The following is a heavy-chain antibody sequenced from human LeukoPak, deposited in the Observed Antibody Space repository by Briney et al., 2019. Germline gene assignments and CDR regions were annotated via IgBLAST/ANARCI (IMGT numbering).Heavy chain of an antibody. CDR1: GFTFSDSY. Sequence: ETGGSLRLSCAASGFTFSDSYMSWIRHAPGKGLEWIGSIYYSGSTYYNPSLKSRVTISVDTSKNQFSLKLSSVTAADTAVYYCARQMLWGSGHAFDIWGQGTMVTVSS. D-gene: IGHD3-16*01. CDR2: IYYSGST. J-gene: IGHJ3*02. CDR3: ARQMLWGSGHAFDI. V-gene: IGHV4-38-2*01.